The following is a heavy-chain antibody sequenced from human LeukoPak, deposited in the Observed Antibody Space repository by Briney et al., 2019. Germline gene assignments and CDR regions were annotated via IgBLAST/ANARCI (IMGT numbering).Heavy chain of an antibody. D-gene: IGHD3-3*01. Sequence: PGGSLRLSCAAYGFTFSNAWMSWVRQAPGKGLEWVGRIKSKTDGGTTDYAAPVKGRFTISRDDSKNTLYLQMNSLKTEDTAVYYCTTDQYYGFWSGQYLGGYWVQGTLVTVSS. CDR2: IKSKTDGGTT. V-gene: IGHV3-15*01. CDR3: TTDQYYGFWSGQYLGGY. CDR1: GFTFSNAW. J-gene: IGHJ4*02.